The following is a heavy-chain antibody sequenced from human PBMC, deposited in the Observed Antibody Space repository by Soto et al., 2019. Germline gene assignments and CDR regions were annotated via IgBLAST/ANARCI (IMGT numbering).Heavy chain of an antibody. D-gene: IGHD1-26*01. CDR2: IYSGGTT. V-gene: IGHV3-53*02. CDR3: ARTTFRPERYFHY. CDR1: GFTVSSHY. Sequence: EVQLVETGGGLIQPGGSLRLSCAASGFTVSSHYMSWVRQAPGKGLEWVSVIYSGGTTYHADSVKGRFTISRDNTKNTLYLQMNSLRAEDTAVYYCARTTFRPERYFHYWGQGTLVTVSS. J-gene: IGHJ4*02.